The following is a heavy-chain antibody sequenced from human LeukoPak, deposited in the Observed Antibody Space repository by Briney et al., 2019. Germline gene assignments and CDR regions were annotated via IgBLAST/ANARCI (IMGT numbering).Heavy chain of an antibody. CDR2: ISGSGGST. V-gene: IGHV3-23*01. J-gene: IGHJ4*02. CDR1: RFTFSSYA. Sequence: GGSLRLSCVASRFTFSSYAMSWVRQAPGKGLEWVSAISGSGGSTYYADSVKGRFTISRDNSKNTLYLQMNSLRAEDTAVYYCAKAYSGYDFGDYWGQGTLVTVSS. CDR3: AKAYSGYDFGDY. D-gene: IGHD5-12*01.